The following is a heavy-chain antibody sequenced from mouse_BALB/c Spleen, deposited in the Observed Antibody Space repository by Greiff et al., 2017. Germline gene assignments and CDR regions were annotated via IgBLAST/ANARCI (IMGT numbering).Heavy chain of an antibody. CDR1: GYTFTSYY. V-gene: IGHV1S81*02. D-gene: IGHD1-1*01. J-gene: IGHJ4*01. Sequence: QVQLQQPGAELVKPGASVKLSCKASGYTFTSYYMYWVKQRPGQGLEWIGGINPSNGGTNFNEKFKSKATLTVDKSSSTAYMQLSSLTSEDSAVYYCTRGGYYGYAMDYWGQGASDTVSS. CDR2: INPSNGGT. CDR3: TRGGYYGYAMDY.